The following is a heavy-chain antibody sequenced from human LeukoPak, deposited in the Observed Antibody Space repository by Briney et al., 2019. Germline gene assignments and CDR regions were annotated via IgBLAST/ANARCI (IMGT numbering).Heavy chain of an antibody. Sequence: GGSLRLSCAASGFTFSSYAMSWVRQAPGKGLEWVSAISGSGGSTYYADSVKGRFTISRVNSKNTLYLQMNSLRAEDTAVYYCAKDRMIVVVHDAFDIWGQGTMVTVSS. D-gene: IGHD3-22*01. J-gene: IGHJ3*02. CDR2: ISGSGGST. CDR3: AKDRMIVVVHDAFDI. CDR1: GFTFSSYA. V-gene: IGHV3-23*01.